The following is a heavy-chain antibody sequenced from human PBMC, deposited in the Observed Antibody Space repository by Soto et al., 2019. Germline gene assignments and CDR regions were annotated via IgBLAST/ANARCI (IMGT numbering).Heavy chain of an antibody. J-gene: IGHJ4*02. CDR1: GYSFTSYA. CDR2: INAGNGNT. Sequence: ASVKVSCKASGYSFTSYAMHWVRQAPGQRLEWMGWINAGNGNTKYSQKFQGRVTITRDTSASTAYMELSSLRSEDTAVYYCARDYDSSGYLFDYWGQGALVTV. V-gene: IGHV1-3*01. D-gene: IGHD3-22*01. CDR3: ARDYDSSGYLFDY.